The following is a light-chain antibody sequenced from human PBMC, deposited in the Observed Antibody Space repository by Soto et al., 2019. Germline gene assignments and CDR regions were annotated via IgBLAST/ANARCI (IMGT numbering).Light chain of an antibody. CDR1: QDIRSY. CDR3: QQYIRDPLT. CDR2: GSS. V-gene: IGKV1-16*01. J-gene: IGKJ4*01. Sequence: DIQMTQSPSSLSASVGDRITITFRASQDIRSYLVWFQQKPGKAPKSLIYGSSSLRSGVPSRFSGSGSGADFTLTISSLQPEDSATYYCQQYIRDPLTFGGGTKVEIK.